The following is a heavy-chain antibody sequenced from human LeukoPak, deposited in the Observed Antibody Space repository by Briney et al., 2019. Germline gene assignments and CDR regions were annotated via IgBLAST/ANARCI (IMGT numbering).Heavy chain of an antibody. CDR2: IYTSGST. D-gene: IGHD3-9*01. CDR1: GGSISSYY. J-gene: IGHJ4*02. CDR3: ARSSLDYDILTGYATPTPFDY. Sequence: SETLSLTCTVSGGSISSYYWSWIRQPAGKGLEWIGRIYTSGSTNYNPSLKSRVTISVDTSKNQFSLKLSSVTAADTAVYYCARSSLDYDILTGYATPTPFDYWGQGTLVTVSS. V-gene: IGHV4-4*07.